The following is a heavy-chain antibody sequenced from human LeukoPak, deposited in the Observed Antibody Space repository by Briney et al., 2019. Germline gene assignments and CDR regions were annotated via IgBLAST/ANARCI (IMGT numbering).Heavy chain of an antibody. CDR2: INHSGST. V-gene: IGHV4-34*01. J-gene: IGHJ4*02. CDR3: ARLLPAPYSSSWYLVSSYFDY. CDR1: GGSFSGYY. D-gene: IGHD6-13*01. Sequence: SETLSLTCAVYGGSFSGYYWSWIRQPPGKGLEWIGEINHSGSTNYNLSLKSRVTISVDTSKNQFSLKLSSVTAADTAVYYCARLLPAPYSSSWYLVSSYFDYWGQGTLVTVSS.